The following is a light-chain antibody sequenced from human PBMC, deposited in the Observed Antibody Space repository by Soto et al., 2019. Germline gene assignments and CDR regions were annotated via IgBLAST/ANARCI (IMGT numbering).Light chain of an antibody. CDR1: QTLLYSSNNKNY. CDR2: WAS. V-gene: IGKV4-1*01. CDR3: QQYYDIAAWT. J-gene: IGKJ1*01. Sequence: DNVVTQSPDSLAVSLGERATINCRSSQTLLYSSNNKNYLGWYQQKPGQPPKLLIYWASTRESGVPDRFSGSGSGTEFTLTISSLQAEDVASYYCQQYYDIAAWTFGQGTKVEIK.